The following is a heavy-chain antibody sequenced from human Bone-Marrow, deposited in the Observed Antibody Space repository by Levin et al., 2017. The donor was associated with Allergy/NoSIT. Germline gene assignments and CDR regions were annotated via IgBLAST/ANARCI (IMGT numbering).Heavy chain of an antibody. CDR2: IIPIFSTS. CDR3: ARGAGRMTIDY. CDR1: GGTFTSQA. J-gene: IGHJ4*02. D-gene: IGHD3-10*01. V-gene: IGHV1-69*13. Sequence: GASVKVSCKASGGTFTSQAVSWVRQAPGQGLEWMGGIIPIFSTSTYAQKFQGRVAITADESTNTAYLELTSLTSEDTALYYCARGAGRMTIDYWGQGTLVIVSS.